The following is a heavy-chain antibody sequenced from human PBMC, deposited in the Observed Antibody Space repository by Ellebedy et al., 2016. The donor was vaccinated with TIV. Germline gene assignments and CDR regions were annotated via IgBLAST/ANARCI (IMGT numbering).Heavy chain of an antibody. CDR3: VREGVPRGFDI. Sequence: PGGSLRLSCAASGFTFSRYAMSWVRQAPGEGLEYVSTISTNGVTAFYADSVRARFIISRDNSRNSVYVQMSSLRAEDTAVYYCVREGVPRGFDIWGQGTMVTVSS. CDR1: GFTFSRYA. J-gene: IGHJ3*02. CDR2: ISTNGVTA. D-gene: IGHD2-2*01. V-gene: IGHV3-64*05.